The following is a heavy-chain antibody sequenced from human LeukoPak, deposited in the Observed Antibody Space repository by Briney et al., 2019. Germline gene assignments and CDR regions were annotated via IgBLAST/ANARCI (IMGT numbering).Heavy chain of an antibody. V-gene: IGHV4-34*01. CDR2: INHSGST. Sequence: SETLSLTCAVYGGSYSGYYRSWIRQPPGKGLEWIGEINHSGSTNYNPSLKSRVTISVDTSKNQFSLKLSSVTAADTAVYYCARGGGWPRGDYWGQGTLVTVSS. D-gene: IGHD6-19*01. CDR1: GGSYSGYY. CDR3: ARGGGWPRGDY. J-gene: IGHJ4*02.